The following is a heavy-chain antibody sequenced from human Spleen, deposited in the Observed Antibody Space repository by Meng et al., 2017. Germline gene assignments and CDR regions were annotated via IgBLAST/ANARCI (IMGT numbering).Heavy chain of an antibody. CDR3: ARLRLADINGYWGSNYQYYGMDV. CDR2: IIPAFGPA. D-gene: IGHD2-2*03. Sequence: SVKVSCKASGYTFTSYGISWVRQAPGQGLEWMGGIIPAFGPAKYAQNFQGRVTITADESTSTAYMEMSSLRSEDTAVYYCARLRLADINGYWGSNYQYYGMDVWGQGTTVTVSS. CDR1: GYTFTSYG. V-gene: IGHV1-69*13. J-gene: IGHJ6*02.